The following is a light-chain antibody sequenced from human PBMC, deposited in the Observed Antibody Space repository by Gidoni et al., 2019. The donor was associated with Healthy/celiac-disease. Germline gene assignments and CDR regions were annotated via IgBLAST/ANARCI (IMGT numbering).Light chain of an antibody. Sequence: DIQMTQSPASLSASVGDRVTINCRASQSISSYLNWYQQKPGKAPKLLIYSASSLQSGVPSRFSGSGSGTDFTLTISSLQPEDFATYYCQQCYSTRLTFXQXTKVEIK. CDR1: QSISSY. J-gene: IGKJ1*01. CDR2: SAS. CDR3: QQCYSTRLT. V-gene: IGKV1-39*01.